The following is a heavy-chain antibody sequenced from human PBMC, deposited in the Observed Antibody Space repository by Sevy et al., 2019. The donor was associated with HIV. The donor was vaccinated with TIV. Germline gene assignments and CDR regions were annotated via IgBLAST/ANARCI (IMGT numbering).Heavy chain of an antibody. Sequence: ASVKVSFKASGYTFTSYGISWVRQAPGQGLEWMGWIIAYNGNTNYAQKLQGRVTMTTDTSTSTAYMELRSLRSDDTAVYYCARGPTTIYESGSPYYDFWSGYYTGKNWFDPWGQGTLVTVSS. J-gene: IGHJ5*02. D-gene: IGHD3-3*01. CDR1: GYTFTSYG. V-gene: IGHV1-18*01. CDR3: ARGPTTIYESGSPYYDFWSGYYTGKNWFDP. CDR2: IIAYNGNT.